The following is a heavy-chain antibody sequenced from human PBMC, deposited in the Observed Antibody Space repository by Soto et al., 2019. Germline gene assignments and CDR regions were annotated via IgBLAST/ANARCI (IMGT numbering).Heavy chain of an antibody. V-gene: IGHV1-18*01. Sequence: QVQLVQSGAEVKKPGASVKVSCKASGYTFTSYAISWVRQAPGQGLEWMGWISAYNGNTNYAQKLQGRVTMTTDTSTSTAYMELRSLRSDDTAVYYCARDEAYKWNDGGWFDPWGQGTLVTVSS. CDR3: ARDEAYKWNDGGWFDP. J-gene: IGHJ5*02. CDR2: ISAYNGNT. D-gene: IGHD1-1*01. CDR1: GYTFTSYA.